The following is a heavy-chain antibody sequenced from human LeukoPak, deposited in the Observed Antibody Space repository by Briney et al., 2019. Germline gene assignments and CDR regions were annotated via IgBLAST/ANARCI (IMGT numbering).Heavy chain of an antibody. CDR3: ARDRSGYSYSQYFNM. Sequence: SETLSLTCSVSGDSISTSSYYWGWIRQPPGKGPEWIGSIFYSGSAYYNPSLKSRVSISIDLSRNQFSLKLYSMTAADTAVYYCARDRSGYSYSQYFNMWGQGTMVTVSP. J-gene: IGHJ3*02. CDR2: IFYSGSA. CDR1: GDSISTSSYY. D-gene: IGHD5-18*01. V-gene: IGHV4-39*07.